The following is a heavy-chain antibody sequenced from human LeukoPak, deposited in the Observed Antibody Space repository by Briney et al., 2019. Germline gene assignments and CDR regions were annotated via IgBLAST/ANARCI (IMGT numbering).Heavy chain of an antibody. D-gene: IGHD3-22*01. Sequence: PGGSLRLSCAASGFTVSNNYMSWVRQAPGKGLEWVSVIYSGGSTYYVASVKGRFTISRDNSKNTLYLQMNSLRAEDTAVYYCASSDSSGYYFQAPRYYYYGMDVWGQGTTVTVSS. CDR2: IYSGGST. V-gene: IGHV3-53*01. CDR1: GFTVSNNY. J-gene: IGHJ6*02. CDR3: ASSDSSGYYFQAPRYYYYGMDV.